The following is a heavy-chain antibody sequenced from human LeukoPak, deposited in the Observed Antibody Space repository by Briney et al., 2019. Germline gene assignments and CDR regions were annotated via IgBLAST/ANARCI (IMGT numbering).Heavy chain of an antibody. V-gene: IGHV3-15*01. CDR3: ATSKPLGYCSGGTCPPYF. CDR1: GFTFSSYS. CDR2: IKSKTDGGTT. D-gene: IGHD2-15*01. Sequence: GGSLRLSCVASGFTFSSYSMNWVRQAPGKGLEWVGRIKSKTDGGTTDYAAPVKGRFTISRDDSKSTLYLQMNSLIIEDTAVYYCATSKPLGYCSGGTCPPYFWGQGTLVTVSS. J-gene: IGHJ4*02.